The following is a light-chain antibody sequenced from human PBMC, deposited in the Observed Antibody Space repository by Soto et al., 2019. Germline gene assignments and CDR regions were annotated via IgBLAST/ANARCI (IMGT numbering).Light chain of an antibody. CDR3: QQYNKWPLT. V-gene: IGKV3-20*01. Sequence: ELVLTQSPGTLSLSPGERCTLSCRASQSVSSSYLAWYQQKPGQAPRLLIYGASSRATGIPDRFSGSASGTEFTITISSLQSEDFTVYYCQQYNKWPLTVGQGTKVENK. CDR1: QSVSSSY. CDR2: GAS. J-gene: IGKJ1*01.